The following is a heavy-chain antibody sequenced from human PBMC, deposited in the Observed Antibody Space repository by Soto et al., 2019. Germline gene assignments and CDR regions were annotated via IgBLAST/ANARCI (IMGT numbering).Heavy chain of an antibody. CDR2: IWYDGSNK. J-gene: IGHJ3*02. Sequence: PGGSLRLSCAASGFTFSDYYMSWIRQAPGKGLEWVAVIWYDGSNKYYADSVKGRFTISRDNSKNTLYLQMNSLRAEDTAVYYCARGGCLGGDCEFFPFDAFDIWGQGTMVTVSS. D-gene: IGHD2-21*02. CDR3: ARGGCLGGDCEFFPFDAFDI. V-gene: IGHV3-33*08. CDR1: GFTFSDYY.